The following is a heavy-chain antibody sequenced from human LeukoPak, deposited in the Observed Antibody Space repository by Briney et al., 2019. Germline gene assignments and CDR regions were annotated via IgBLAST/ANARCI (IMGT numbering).Heavy chain of an antibody. CDR1: GFTFNIFG. Sequence: PGGSLRLSCAASGFTFNIFGMHWVRQVPGNGLEWLAVLWADGNTAHYADSVKGRFTISRDSSENKLYLQMNRLRSEDTAVYYCVKESAADATFLFDYWGQGTLVTVSS. V-gene: IGHV3-33*06. D-gene: IGHD6-13*01. CDR2: LWADGNTA. J-gene: IGHJ4*02. CDR3: VKESAADATFLFDY.